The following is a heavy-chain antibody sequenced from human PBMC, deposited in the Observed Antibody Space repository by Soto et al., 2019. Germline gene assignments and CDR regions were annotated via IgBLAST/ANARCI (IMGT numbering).Heavy chain of an antibody. CDR1: GGSFSGYY. CDR3: ARRYGDCFDF. CDR2: IYYSGST. D-gene: IGHD4-17*01. Sequence: PSETLSLTCAVYGGSFSGYYWSWIRQPPGKGLEWIGSIYYSGSTYYNPSLKSRVTISVDTSKNQFSLKLSSVTAADTAVYYCARRYGDCFDFWGQGTLVTVSS. V-gene: IGHV4-34*01. J-gene: IGHJ4*02.